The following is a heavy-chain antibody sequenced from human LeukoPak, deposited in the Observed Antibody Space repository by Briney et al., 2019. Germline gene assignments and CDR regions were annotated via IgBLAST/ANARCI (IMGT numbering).Heavy chain of an antibody. CDR1: GFTFSSYS. Sequence: GGSLRLSCAASGFTFSSYSMSWVRQAPGKGLEWGSSISSSSGYIYYADSVKGRFTISRDNAKNSLYLQMNSLRAEDTSVYYCARDRIVVVLAAMRGYYGMDVWGKGTTVTVYS. CDR2: ISSSSGYI. CDR3: ARDRIVVVLAAMRGYYGMDV. D-gene: IGHD2-2*01. V-gene: IGHV3-21*01. J-gene: IGHJ6*04.